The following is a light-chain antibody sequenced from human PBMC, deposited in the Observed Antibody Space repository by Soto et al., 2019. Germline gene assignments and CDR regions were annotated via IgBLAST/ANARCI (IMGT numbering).Light chain of an antibody. Sequence: EIVLTQSPATLSFSPGERATLSCRASQSVSSYLAWYQQKPGQAPRLLIYDASNRATGIPARFSGSGSGTDFTLTISSLEPEDFAVYYCQQRSSWPSFGQGTKVEIK. J-gene: IGKJ1*01. CDR2: DAS. CDR3: QQRSSWPS. V-gene: IGKV3-11*01. CDR1: QSVSSY.